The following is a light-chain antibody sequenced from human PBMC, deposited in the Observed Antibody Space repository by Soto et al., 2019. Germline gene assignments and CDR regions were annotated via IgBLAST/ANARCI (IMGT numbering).Light chain of an antibody. J-gene: IGLJ2*01. Sequence: QSALTQPASVSGSPGQSITISCTGTSSDVGSYNLVSWYQQHPGKAPKLMIYEVIKRPSGVSNRFSGSKSGNTASLTISGLQAEDDSDYYFCSYAGSFTVVVGGGTKLAVL. CDR3: CSYAGSFTVV. CDR2: EVI. CDR1: SSDVGSYNL. V-gene: IGLV2-23*02.